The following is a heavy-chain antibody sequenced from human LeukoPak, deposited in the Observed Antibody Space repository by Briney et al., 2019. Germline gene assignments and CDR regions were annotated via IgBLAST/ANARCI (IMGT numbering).Heavy chain of an antibody. Sequence: GRSLRLSCAASGFTFSTYAMHWVRQAPGKGLEWVAFISYDGTNTHYADSVKGRFTISRDNSKKTLYLQMNSLRAEDTAVYYCARGNQPLGSYYYYYMDVWGKGTTVTVSS. J-gene: IGHJ6*03. D-gene: IGHD1-14*01. V-gene: IGHV3-30-3*01. CDR2: ISYDGTNT. CDR3: ARGNQPLGSYYYYYMDV. CDR1: GFTFSTYA.